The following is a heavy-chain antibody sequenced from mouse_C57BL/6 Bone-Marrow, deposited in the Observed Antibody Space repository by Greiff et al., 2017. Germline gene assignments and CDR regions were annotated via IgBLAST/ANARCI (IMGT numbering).Heavy chain of an antibody. CDR1: GYSITSDY. J-gene: IGHJ1*03. D-gene: IGHD1-1*01. CDR3: ASKSGSSYWYFDV. CDR2: ISYSGST. V-gene: IGHV3-8*01. Sequence: EVKLQESGPGLAKPSQTLSLTCSVTGYSITSDYWNWIRKFPGNKLEYMGYISYSGSTYYNPSLKSRISITRDTSKNQYYLQLNSVTTEDTATYYCASKSGSSYWYFDVWGTGTTVTVSS.